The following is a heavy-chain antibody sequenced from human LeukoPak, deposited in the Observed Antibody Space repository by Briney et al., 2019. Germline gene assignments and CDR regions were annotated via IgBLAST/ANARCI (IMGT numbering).Heavy chain of an antibody. CDR3: ARGPLYSGSYIKHFDY. V-gene: IGHV4-34*01. J-gene: IGHJ4*02. CDR1: GGSFSGYY. Sequence: SETLSLTCAVYGGSFSGYYWTWIRQSPGRGLEWIGEVHYSGSATYNPSLKSRVTISVDTSINQFSLKMNSVTAADTAVYYCARGPLYSGSYIKHFDYWGQGTLVTVSS. D-gene: IGHD1-26*01. CDR2: VHYSGSA.